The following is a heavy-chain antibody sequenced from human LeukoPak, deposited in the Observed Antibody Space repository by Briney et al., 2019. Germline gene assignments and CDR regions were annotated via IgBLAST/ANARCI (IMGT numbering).Heavy chain of an antibody. J-gene: IGHJ4*02. CDR2: IYHSGST. D-gene: IGHD3-10*01. Sequence: PSETLSLTCAVSGGSISSSNWWSWVRQPPGKGLEWIGEIYHSGSTNYNPSLERRVTISVDTSKNQFSLKLRSVTAADTAVFYCARVSLIMIRGVPAAIDYWGQGTLVTVSS. CDR1: GGSISSSNW. V-gene: IGHV4-4*02. CDR3: ARVSLIMIRGVPAAIDY.